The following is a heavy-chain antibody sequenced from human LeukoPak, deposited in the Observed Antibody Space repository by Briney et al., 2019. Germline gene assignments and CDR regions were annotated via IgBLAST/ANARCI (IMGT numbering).Heavy chain of an antibody. CDR3: ARTGDIVVVPAAED. CDR2: IYYSGST. V-gene: IGHV4-39*01. D-gene: IGHD2-2*01. Sequence: SETLSLTCTVSGGSISSSSYYWGWIRQPPGKGLEWIGSIYYSGSTYYNPSLKSRVTISVDTSKNQFSLKLSSVTAADTAVYCCARTGDIVVVPAAEDWGQGTLVTVSS. CDR1: GGSISSSSYY. J-gene: IGHJ4*02.